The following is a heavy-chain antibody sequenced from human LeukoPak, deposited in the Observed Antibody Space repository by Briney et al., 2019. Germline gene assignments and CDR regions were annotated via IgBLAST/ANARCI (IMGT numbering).Heavy chain of an antibody. CDR3: AVGGPPGKSWFDP. D-gene: IGHD1-14*01. Sequence: SETLSLTCSVSGYSISRAYSWGWVRPPPGKGLEWIGYIYYSGSTNYNPSLKSRVTISVDTSKNQFSLKLSSVTAADTAVYYCAVGGPPGKSWFDPWGQGTLVTVSS. V-gene: IGHV4-38-2*02. J-gene: IGHJ5*02. CDR2: IYYSGST. CDR1: GYSISRAYS.